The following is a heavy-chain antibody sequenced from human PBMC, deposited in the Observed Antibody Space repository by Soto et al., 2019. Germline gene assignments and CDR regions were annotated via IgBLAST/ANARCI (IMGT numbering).Heavy chain of an antibody. CDR3: ARGAGGSRGYFDY. J-gene: IGHJ4*01. V-gene: IGHV5-51*01. CDR2: IYGVDSQN. D-gene: IGHD2-15*01. CDR1: GYSFAAYW. Sequence: GESLKISCKSFGYSFAAYWIGWVRQMPGKGLEWMGIIYGVDSQNIYSPSFQGQVTISVDRSISTAYLQWSGLKVSDTAVYYCARGAGGSRGYFDYWGQGTMVTVSS.